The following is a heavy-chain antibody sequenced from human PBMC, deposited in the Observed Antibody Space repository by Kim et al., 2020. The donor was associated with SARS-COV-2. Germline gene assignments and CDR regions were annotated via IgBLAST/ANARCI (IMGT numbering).Heavy chain of an antibody. CDR3: ARVGEATEWDEEGLGGMDV. Sequence: KGRFTISRDNSKKTLYLQMSSLRPEDTAVYYCARVGEATEWDEEGLGGMDVWGQGTTVTVSS. V-gene: IGHV3-30*15. D-gene: IGHD1-26*01. J-gene: IGHJ6*02.